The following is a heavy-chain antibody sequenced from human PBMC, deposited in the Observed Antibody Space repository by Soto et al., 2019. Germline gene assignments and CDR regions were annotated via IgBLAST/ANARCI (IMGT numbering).Heavy chain of an antibody. D-gene: IGHD4-4*01. V-gene: IGHV3-30-3*01. Sequence: QVRLVESGGGAGQPGDSLRLSCDASGFTFSTYALHWVRQAPGKGLEGVAFISYTGANQYYADSVKGRFTVSRDNSKNKASVQMPSPKPEDSAVYYCEKDAFLYSRGAYYDHWGQGTLVTVSS. J-gene: IGHJ4*02. CDR2: ISYTGANQ. CDR1: GFTFSTYA. CDR3: EKDAFLYSRGAYYDH.